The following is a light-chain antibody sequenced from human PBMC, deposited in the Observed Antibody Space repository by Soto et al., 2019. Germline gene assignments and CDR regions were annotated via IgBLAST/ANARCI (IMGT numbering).Light chain of an antibody. CDR1: SSDVGSYDY. J-gene: IGLJ1*01. CDR3: CLYATSATHYV. CDR2: NVN. V-gene: IGLV2-11*01. Sequence: QSALIQPPSVSGSPGQSVTISCTGTSSDVGSYDYVSWHQQHPGTVPKPMIYNVNGQPSGVPDRFSGSKSGKTASMTISGLQAEADVNYYYCLYATSATHYVFGTATKLTVL.